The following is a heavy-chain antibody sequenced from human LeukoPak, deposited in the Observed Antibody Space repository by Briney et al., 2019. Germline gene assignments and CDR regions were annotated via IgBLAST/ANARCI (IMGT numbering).Heavy chain of an antibody. CDR2: ISGSGGST. CDR1: GFTFSSYA. D-gene: IGHD6-6*01. Sequence: GGSLRLSCAASGFTFSSYAMSWVRQAPGKGLEWVSAISGSGGSTYYADSVKGRFTISGDNSKNTLYLQMNSLRAEDTAVYYCANLDLAAPFDYMDVRGKGTTVTVSS. CDR3: ANLDLAAPFDYMDV. V-gene: IGHV3-23*01. J-gene: IGHJ6*03.